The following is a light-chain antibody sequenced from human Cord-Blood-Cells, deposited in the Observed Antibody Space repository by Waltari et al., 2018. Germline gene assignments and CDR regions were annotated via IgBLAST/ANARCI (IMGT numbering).Light chain of an antibody. J-gene: IGKJ4*01. CDR2: DAS. CDR3: QHRSNWPPLT. V-gene: IGKV3-11*01. Sequence: EIVLTQSPATLSLSPGDRATLSCRASQSVSSDLAWYQQKPGQAPRLLIYDASNKATGIPARFSGSGSGTDFTLTISSLEPEDFAVYYCQHRSNWPPLTFGGGTKVEIK. CDR1: QSVSSD.